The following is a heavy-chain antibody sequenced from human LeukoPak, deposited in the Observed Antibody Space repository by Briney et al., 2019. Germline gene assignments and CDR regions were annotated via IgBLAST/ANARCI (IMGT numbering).Heavy chain of an antibody. CDR2: IYYSGST. Sequence: PSETLSLTCTVSGGSISSYYWGWIRQPPGKGLEWIGSIYYSGSTYYNPSLKSRVTISVDTSKNQFSLKLSSVTAADTAVYYCARQFGDYLTPYFDYWGQGTLVTVSS. D-gene: IGHD4-17*01. CDR3: ARQFGDYLTPYFDY. J-gene: IGHJ4*02. CDR1: GGSISSYY. V-gene: IGHV4-39*01.